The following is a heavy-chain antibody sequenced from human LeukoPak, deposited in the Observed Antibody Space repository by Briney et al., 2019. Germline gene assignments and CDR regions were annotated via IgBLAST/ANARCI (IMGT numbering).Heavy chain of an antibody. V-gene: IGHV4-38-2*02. Sequence: SETLSLTCTVSGYSISSGYFWGWIRQPPGKGLEWIGNIHHRGSTYYNPSLKSRVTISADTSKNQFSLKLTSVTAADTAVYYCAREGIAVADTYYYYYMDVWGKGTWVTVSS. CDR1: GYSISSGYF. CDR3: AREGIAVADTYYYYYMDV. J-gene: IGHJ6*03. D-gene: IGHD6-19*01. CDR2: IHHRGST.